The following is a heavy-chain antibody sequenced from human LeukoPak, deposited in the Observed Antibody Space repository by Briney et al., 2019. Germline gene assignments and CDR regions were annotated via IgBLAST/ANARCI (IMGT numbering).Heavy chain of an antibody. CDR2: IWYDGSNK. V-gene: IGHV3-33*06. J-gene: IGHJ4*02. CDR1: GFTLSNYG. D-gene: IGHD3-10*01. CDR3: AKSQPGGGDYFDY. Sequence: PGGSLRLSCAASGFTLSNYGMHWVRQAPGKGLEWVAVIWYDGSNKYYADSVRGRFTISRDTSKNTLYLQMNSLRAEDTAVYYCAKSQPGGGDYFDYWGQGTLVAASS.